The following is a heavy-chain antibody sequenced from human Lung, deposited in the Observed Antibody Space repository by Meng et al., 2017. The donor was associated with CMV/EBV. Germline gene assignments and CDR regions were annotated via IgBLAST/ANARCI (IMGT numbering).Heavy chain of an antibody. Sequence: GGSLRLXCAASGFTFSSYAMIWIRQAPGKGLEWVAVISYDGKTTYYVDSVKGRFTISRDNSKNTVFLQMDSLRPEDAAVYYCARDYSSIWSGYNSYGLDVWGQGTXVNVSS. D-gene: IGHD3-3*01. V-gene: IGHV3-30*03. J-gene: IGHJ6*02. CDR2: ISYDGKTT. CDR3: ARDYSSIWSGYNSYGLDV. CDR1: GFTFSSYA.